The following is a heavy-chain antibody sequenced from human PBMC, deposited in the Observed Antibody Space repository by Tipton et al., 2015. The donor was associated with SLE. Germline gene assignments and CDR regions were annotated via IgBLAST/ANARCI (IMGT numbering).Heavy chain of an antibody. Sequence: SLRLSCAASGFSFTTFAMNWVRQAPGEGLEWVSVIYSGGRTFYADSVKGRFTISRDISKNTLYLQMNSLRLEDTAVYFCAREDWVLVDYWGQGTLVTVSS. V-gene: IGHV3-23*03. CDR2: IYSGGRT. CDR1: GFSFTTFA. CDR3: AREDWVLVDY. D-gene: IGHD3-9*01. J-gene: IGHJ4*02.